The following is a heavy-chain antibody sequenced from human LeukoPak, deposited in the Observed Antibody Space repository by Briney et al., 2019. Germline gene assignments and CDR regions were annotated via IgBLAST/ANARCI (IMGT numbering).Heavy chain of an antibody. CDR1: GYSISSGYY. CDR3: TTDPNLATTNYYNYMDV. Sequence: ETLSLTCTVSGYSISSGYYWGWIRQPPGKGLEWVGRIKSITDGGTTDYTAPVKGRFTISRDDSKNTVYLQMHSLRTEDTAVYYCTTDPNLATTNYYNYMDVWGKGTTVTVSS. CDR2: IKSITDGGTT. V-gene: IGHV3-15*01. D-gene: IGHD5-24*01. J-gene: IGHJ6*03.